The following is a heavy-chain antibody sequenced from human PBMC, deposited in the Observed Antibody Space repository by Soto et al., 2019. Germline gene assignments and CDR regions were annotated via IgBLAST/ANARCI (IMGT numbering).Heavy chain of an antibody. CDR2: IIPILGIA. D-gene: IGHD2-15*01. J-gene: IGHJ4*02. V-gene: IGHV1-69*02. Sequence: QVQLVQSGAEVKKPGSSVKVSCKASGGTFSSYTISWVRQAPGQGLEWMGRIIPILGIANYAQKFQGRVTINADKSTSTDYMELSSLRSEDTAVYYCARATAYCSSGSCYNPNDYWGQGTLVTVSS. CDR1: GGTFSSYT. CDR3: ARATAYCSSGSCYNPNDY.